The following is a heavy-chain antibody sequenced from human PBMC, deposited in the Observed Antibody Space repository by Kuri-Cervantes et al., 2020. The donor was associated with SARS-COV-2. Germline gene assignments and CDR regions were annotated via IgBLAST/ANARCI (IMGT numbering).Heavy chain of an antibody. D-gene: IGHD1-7*01. J-gene: IGHJ4*02. CDR2: IIPIFGTA. CDR3: ARAKGTLGFFDY. V-gene: IGHV1-69*05. CDR1: GGTFSSYA. Sequence: SVKVSCKASGGTFSSYAISWVRQAPGQGLEWRGGIIPIFGTANYAQKFQGRVTITTDESTSTAYMELSSLRSEDAAVYYCARAKGTLGFFDYWGQGTLVTVSS.